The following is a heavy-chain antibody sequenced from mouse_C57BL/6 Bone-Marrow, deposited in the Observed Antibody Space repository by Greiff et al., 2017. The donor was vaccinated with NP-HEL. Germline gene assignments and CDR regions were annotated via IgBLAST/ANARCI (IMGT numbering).Heavy chain of an antibody. Sequence: QVQLQQSGAELVKPGASVKISCKASGYEFTNYWMNWVKQRPGQGLEWIGQIYPGDGDTNYNGKFKDKATLTADKSSSTAYMQVSRLTAEDSAVYFCAEGDYWGQGTLVTVSA. V-gene: IGHV1-80*01. CDR1: GYEFTNYW. J-gene: IGHJ3*01. CDR2: IYPGDGDT. CDR3: AEGDY.